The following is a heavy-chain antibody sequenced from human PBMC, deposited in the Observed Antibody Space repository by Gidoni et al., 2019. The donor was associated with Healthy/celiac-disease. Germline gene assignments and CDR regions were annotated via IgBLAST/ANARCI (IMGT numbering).Heavy chain of an antibody. CDR2: IYYSGST. CDR1: GGSISSSSYY. V-gene: IGHV4-39*02. CDR3: ARDLTIAAAERVNDY. J-gene: IGHJ4*02. D-gene: IGHD6-13*01. Sequence: QLQLQESGPGLVKPSETLSLTCTVSGGSISSSSYYWGWIRQPPGKGLEWIGSIYYSGSTYYNPSLKSRVTISVDTSKNQFSLKLSSVTAADTAVYYCARDLTIAAAERVNDYWGQGTLVTVSS.